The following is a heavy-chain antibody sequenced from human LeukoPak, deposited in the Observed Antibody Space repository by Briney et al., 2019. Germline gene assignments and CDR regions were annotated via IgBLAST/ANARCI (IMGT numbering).Heavy chain of an antibody. CDR2: IYYSGST. V-gene: IGHV4-59*01. Sequence: PSETLSLTCTVSRGSISSYYWSWIRQPPGKGLEWIGYIYYSGSTKYNPSLKSRVTISVDTSKNQFSLKLSSVTAADTAVYYCARVFSYSGYDDYYYYYGMDVWGQGTTVTVSS. CDR3: ARVFSYSGYDDYYYYYGMDV. D-gene: IGHD5-12*01. CDR1: RGSISSYY. J-gene: IGHJ6*02.